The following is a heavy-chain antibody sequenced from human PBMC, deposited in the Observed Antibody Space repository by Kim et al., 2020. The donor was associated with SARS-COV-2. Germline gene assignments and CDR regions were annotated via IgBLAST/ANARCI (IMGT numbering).Heavy chain of an antibody. CDR3: ASRTVAGTNGYDYYGRDV. CDR1: GYSCTTYW. V-gene: IGHV5-51*01. CDR2: IYPGDSDT. Sequence: GESLKISCKGSGYSCTTYWSGGVRQMPGKGLEWMGIIYPGDSDTRDSPSFQGQVTIAADKAISNADLQGSSLKASDTARDYCASRTVAGTNGYDYYGRDV. D-gene: IGHD6-19*01. J-gene: IGHJ6*01.